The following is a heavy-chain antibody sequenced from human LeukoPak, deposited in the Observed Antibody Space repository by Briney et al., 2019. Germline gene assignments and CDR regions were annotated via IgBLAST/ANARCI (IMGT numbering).Heavy chain of an antibody. J-gene: IGHJ4*02. CDR3: AKADIVVVVAATWDY. D-gene: IGHD2-15*01. Sequence: PGGSLRLSCAASGFTFSSYAMSWVRQAPGKGLEWVSAISGSGGSTYYADSVKGRFTISRDNSKNTLYLQMNSLRAEDTAVYYCAKADIVVVVAATWDYWGQGTLATVSS. CDR2: ISGSGGST. CDR1: GFTFSSYA. V-gene: IGHV3-23*01.